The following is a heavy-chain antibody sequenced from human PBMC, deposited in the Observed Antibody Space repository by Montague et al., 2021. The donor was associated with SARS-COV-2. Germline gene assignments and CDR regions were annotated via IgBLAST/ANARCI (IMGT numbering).Heavy chain of an antibody. J-gene: IGHJ3*02. CDR3: ARTSKMDDYVWGSYRFTAFGT. V-gene: IGHV4-34*01. CDR2: INDGGGV. D-gene: IGHD3-16*02. Sequence: SETLSLTCGVYGGSFSGYFWTWIRQPPGKGLEWIGEINDGGGVTYNPSLKSRLTMSVDTFKKQFSLNLTSVAAADVAVYYCARTSKMDDYVWGSYRFTAFGTWGQGTMVIVSS. CDR1: GGSFSGYF.